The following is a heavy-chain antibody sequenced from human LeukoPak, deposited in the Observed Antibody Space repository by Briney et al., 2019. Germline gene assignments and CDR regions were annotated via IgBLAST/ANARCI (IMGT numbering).Heavy chain of an antibody. D-gene: IGHD3-9*01. V-gene: IGHV3-11*01. CDR2: ISSSGTSI. Sequence: GGSLRLSCAASGFTFSDYYMSWIRQAPGKGLEWVSYISSSGTSIYYADSGKGRFTTSRDNSKNTVFLQMNSLRHEDTAIYYCVIWGDYDVLTGYYVPDYWGQGTLVTVAS. J-gene: IGHJ4*02. CDR1: GFTFSDYY. CDR3: VIWGDYDVLTGYYVPDY.